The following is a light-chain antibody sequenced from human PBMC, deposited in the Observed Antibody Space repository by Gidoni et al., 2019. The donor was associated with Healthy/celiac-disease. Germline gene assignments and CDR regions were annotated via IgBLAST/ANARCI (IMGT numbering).Light chain of an antibody. Sequence: QAGLTQPPSVSKGLRQTATLTCTGNSNIVGNQGAAWLQQHQGHPPKLLSYRNNNRPSGISERFSASRSGNTASLTITGLQPEDEADYYCSALDSSLLDWVFGGGTKLTVL. J-gene: IGLJ3*02. V-gene: IGLV10-54*02. CDR1: SNIVGNQG. CDR2: RNN. CDR3: SALDSSLLDWV.